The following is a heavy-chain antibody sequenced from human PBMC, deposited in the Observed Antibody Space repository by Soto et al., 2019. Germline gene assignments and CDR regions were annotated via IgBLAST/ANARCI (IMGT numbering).Heavy chain of an antibody. CDR1: GGSVSGGY. Sequence: SEALSLTCAVYGGSVSGGYWSWIRQPPGKGLEWSGEIKHRGSTNYNPSVKSRVTISVDTSKNQFSLKLSSVTAADTAVYYCARRYGGAFDIWGQGTMVTVS. D-gene: IGHD4-17*01. V-gene: IGHV4-34*01. J-gene: IGHJ3*02. CDR3: ARRYGGAFDI. CDR2: IKHRGST.